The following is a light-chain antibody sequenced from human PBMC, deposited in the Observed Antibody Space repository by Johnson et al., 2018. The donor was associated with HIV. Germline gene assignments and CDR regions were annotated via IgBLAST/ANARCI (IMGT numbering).Light chain of an antibody. Sequence: QSVLSQPPSVSAAPGQKVTISCSGSSSNIGNNFVSWYQQLPGAAPKLLIYKNDQRPSGIPDRFSGSKSGTSATLSITGLQTGDEADYYCGIWQTGLSTGGVFGTGTKVTVL. CDR1: SSNIGNNF. CDR3: GIWQTGLSTGGV. V-gene: IGLV1-51*02. CDR2: KND. J-gene: IGLJ1*01.